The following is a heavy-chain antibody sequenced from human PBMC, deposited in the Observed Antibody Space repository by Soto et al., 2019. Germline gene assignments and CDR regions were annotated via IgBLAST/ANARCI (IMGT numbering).Heavy chain of an antibody. CDR2: IYDSGST. CDR1: GGSISTYY. Sequence: QVQLQESGPGLVKPSETLSLTCTVSGGSISTYYWSWIRQPPGKGLEWIGYIYDSGSTDYNHSLKSRVTISVDTSKNQFSLKLSSVTAADTAVYYCARHGGRYCSGGTCYIYWHFDLWGRGTLVTVSS. V-gene: IGHV4-59*08. CDR3: ARHGGRYCSGGTCYIYWHFDL. D-gene: IGHD2-15*01. J-gene: IGHJ2*01.